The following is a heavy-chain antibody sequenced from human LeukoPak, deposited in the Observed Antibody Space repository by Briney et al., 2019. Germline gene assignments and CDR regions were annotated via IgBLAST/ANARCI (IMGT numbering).Heavy chain of an antibody. V-gene: IGHV4-34*01. CDR3: ASEYYSYYYGMDV. Sequence: KSSETLSLTCAVYGGSFSGYYWSWIRQPPGKGLEWIGEINHSGSTNYNPSLKSRVTISVDTSKNQFSLKLSSVTAADTAVYYCASEYYSYYYGMDVWGQGTTVTVSS. CDR2: INHSGST. CDR1: GGSFSGYY. J-gene: IGHJ6*02.